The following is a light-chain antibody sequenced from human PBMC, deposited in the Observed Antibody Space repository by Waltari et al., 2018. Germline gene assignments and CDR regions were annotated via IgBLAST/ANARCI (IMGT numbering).Light chain of an antibody. Sequence: QSVLTQPPSASGTPRQRVPIPCYGSNSTLGKNNVNWYQQVPRTAPKLLIHKNDQRPSGVSDRFSASKSGATASLAISGLQSEDEGYYYCAAWDDYLNGVFGGGTMLTVL. CDR2: KND. J-gene: IGLJ2*01. CDR3: AAWDDYLNGV. CDR1: NSTLGKNN. V-gene: IGLV1-44*01.